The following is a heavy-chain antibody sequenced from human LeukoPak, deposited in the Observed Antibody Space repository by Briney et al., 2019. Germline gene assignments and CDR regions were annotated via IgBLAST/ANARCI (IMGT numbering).Heavy chain of an antibody. CDR1: GASVSRNW. CDR3: ARLSWQLLPFDY. CDR2: IHHSGGT. Sequence: SETLSLTCTVSGASVSRNWWSWVRQPPGKGLEWIGEIHHSGGTNYNPSLKSRVTMSLDNSNNHFSLKLSSVTAADTAVYYCARLSWQLLPFDYWGQGTLVTVSS. V-gene: IGHV4-4*02. D-gene: IGHD2-15*01. J-gene: IGHJ4*02.